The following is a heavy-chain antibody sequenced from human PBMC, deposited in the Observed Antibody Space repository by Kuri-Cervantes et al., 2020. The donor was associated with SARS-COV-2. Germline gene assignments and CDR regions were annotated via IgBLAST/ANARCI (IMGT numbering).Heavy chain of an antibody. Sequence: GESLKISCAASGFTVNSNYMSWVRQAPGKGLEWVSVIYSSGSTNYADSVKGRFTISRDNFKNTLYLQMSSLRAEDTAVYYCARGGGPGDFWSGLNWFDPWGQGTLVTSPQ. CDR2: IYSSGST. D-gene: IGHD3-3*01. CDR3: ARGGGPGDFWSGLNWFDP. V-gene: IGHV3-53*01. CDR1: GFTVNSNY. J-gene: IGHJ5*02.